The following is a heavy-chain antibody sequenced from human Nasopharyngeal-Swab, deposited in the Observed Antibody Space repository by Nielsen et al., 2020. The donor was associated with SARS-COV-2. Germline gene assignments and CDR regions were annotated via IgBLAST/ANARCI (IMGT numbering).Heavy chain of an antibody. J-gene: IGHJ5*02. Sequence: SETLSLTCTVSGGSISSGSYYWSWIRQPAGKGLEWIGRIYTSGSTNYNPSLKSRVTISVDTPKNQFSLKLSSVTAADTAVYYCAREPSMVRGPFDPWGQGTLATVSS. V-gene: IGHV4-61*02. CDR2: IYTSGST. CDR3: AREPSMVRGPFDP. CDR1: GGSISSGSYY. D-gene: IGHD3-10*01.